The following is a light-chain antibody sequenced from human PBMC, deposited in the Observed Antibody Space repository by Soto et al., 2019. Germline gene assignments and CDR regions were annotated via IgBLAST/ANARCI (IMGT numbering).Light chain of an antibody. CDR2: RNH. V-gene: IGLV1-40*01. Sequence: QSVLTQPPSVSGAPGQRVTISCTGTRSNIGAGYDVHWYQQIPGTAPKLLIYRNHDRPSGVPDRFSGSKSGTSASLTNTGLQAEDEADYYCQSYDTSVSGARVFGGGTKVTVL. CDR1: RSNIGAGYD. J-gene: IGLJ3*02. CDR3: QSYDTSVSGARV.